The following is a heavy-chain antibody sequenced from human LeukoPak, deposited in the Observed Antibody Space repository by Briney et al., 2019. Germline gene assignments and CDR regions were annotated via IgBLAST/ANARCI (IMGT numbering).Heavy chain of an antibody. CDR2: IYHSGST. J-gene: IGHJ4*02. D-gene: IGHD3-16*01. CDR3: ARGIVWYYFDY. V-gene: IGHV4-38-2*02. Sequence: SETLSLTCTVSGYSISSGYYWGWIRQPPGKGLEWIGSIYHSGSTYYNPSLKSRVTISVDTSKNQFSLKLSSVTAADTAVYYCARGIVWYYFDYWGQGTLVTVSS. CDR1: GYSISSGYY.